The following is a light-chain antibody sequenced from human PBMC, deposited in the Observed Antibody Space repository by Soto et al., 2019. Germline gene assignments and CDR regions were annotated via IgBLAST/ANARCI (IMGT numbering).Light chain of an antibody. CDR1: QSVSSD. CDR3: HQYNNWKT. Sequence: IVMTQSPATLSVSPGERATLSCRASQSVSSDLAWFQQKPDQAPRLLIYAVSTRATSIPARFSGSGSGTEFTLTIDILQSEDFAVYYCHQYNNWKTFGQGTRVEIK. V-gene: IGKV3-15*01. CDR2: AVS. J-gene: IGKJ1*01.